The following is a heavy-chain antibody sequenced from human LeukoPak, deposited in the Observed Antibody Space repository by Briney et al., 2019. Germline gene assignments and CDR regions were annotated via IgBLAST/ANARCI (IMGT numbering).Heavy chain of an antibody. V-gene: IGHV1-2*02. CDR1: GYTFTDYY. CDR3: ARLAAVPG. CDR2: IHPNSGGT. D-gene: IGHD6-19*01. Sequence: ASVKVSCKASGYTFTDYYLHWVRQAPGQGLEWMGWIHPNSGGTNYAQKFQGRVALTRDTSISTAYMELSSLRSDDTAVYYCARLAAVPGWGQGTLVTVSS. J-gene: IGHJ1*01.